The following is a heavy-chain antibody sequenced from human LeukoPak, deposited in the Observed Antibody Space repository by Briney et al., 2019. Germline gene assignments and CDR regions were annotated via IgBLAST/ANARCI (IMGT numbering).Heavy chain of an antibody. CDR1: GGSISSFY. J-gene: IGHJ4*02. CDR3: ARVRGLTYYYGSGSPYYFDY. Sequence: SETLSLTCTVSGGSISSFYWSWIRQPPGKGLEWIGYIYFSGSTNYNPSLKSRVTISMDTSKNQFSLKLSSVTAAGTAVYYCARVRGLTYYYGSGSPYYFDYWGQGTLVTVSS. D-gene: IGHD3-10*01. CDR2: IYFSGST. V-gene: IGHV4-59*01.